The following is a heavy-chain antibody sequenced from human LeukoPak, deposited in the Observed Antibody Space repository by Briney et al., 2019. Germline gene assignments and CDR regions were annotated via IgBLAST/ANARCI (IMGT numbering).Heavy chain of an antibody. V-gene: IGHV3-30*03. D-gene: IGHD5-12*01. Sequence: GGSLRLSCAASGFTFSSYGMHWVRQAPGKGLEWVAVISYDGSNKYYADSVKGRFTISRDNSKNTLYLQMNSLRAEDTAVYYCATGPYSGYDLYFDYWGQGTLVTVSS. CDR2: ISYDGSNK. CDR3: ATGPYSGYDLYFDY. J-gene: IGHJ4*02. CDR1: GFTFSSYG.